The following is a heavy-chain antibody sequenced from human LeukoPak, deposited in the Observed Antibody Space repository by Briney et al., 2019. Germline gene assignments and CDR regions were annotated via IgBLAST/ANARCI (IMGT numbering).Heavy chain of an antibody. V-gene: IGHV3-33*08. CDR2: IWYDGSNK. Sequence: GGSLRLSCAASGFTFSSYAMHWVRQAPGKGLEWVAVIWYDGSNKYYADSVKGRFTISRDNSKNTLYLQMNSLRAEDTAVYYCASLDSSYFDYWGQGTLVTVSS. CDR1: GFTFSSYA. D-gene: IGHD6-13*01. J-gene: IGHJ4*02. CDR3: ASLDSSYFDY.